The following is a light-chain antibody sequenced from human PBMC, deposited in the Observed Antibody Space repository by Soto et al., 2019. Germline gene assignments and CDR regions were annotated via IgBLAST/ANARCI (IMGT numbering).Light chain of an antibody. CDR1: QSIDSW. J-gene: IGKJ2*01. V-gene: IGKV1-5*01. CDR2: DAS. Sequence: DIQMTQSPSTLSASVGDRVTIACRASQSIDSWLAWYQQKPGKAPKFLIDDASDLESGVPSRFSGSGSGTEFTLTISSLQPDDFATYYCQQYRGKPFTFGQGTKVEIK. CDR3: QQYRGKPFT.